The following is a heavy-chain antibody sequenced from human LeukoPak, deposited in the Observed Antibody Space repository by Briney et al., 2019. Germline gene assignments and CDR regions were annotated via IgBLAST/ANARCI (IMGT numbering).Heavy chain of an antibody. CDR2: IYHSGIT. CDR1: GYSISTGYY. CDR3: TSFSTASSRPAYY. Sequence: SETLSLTCAVSGYSISTGYYWGWIRQSPGKGLEWIGNIYHSGITHYNPSLQGRVTLSVDTSKNQFSLNLNSVTAADTAVYYCTSFSTASSRPAYYWGQGTLVIVSS. D-gene: IGHD2-21*01. V-gene: IGHV4-38-2*01. J-gene: IGHJ4*02.